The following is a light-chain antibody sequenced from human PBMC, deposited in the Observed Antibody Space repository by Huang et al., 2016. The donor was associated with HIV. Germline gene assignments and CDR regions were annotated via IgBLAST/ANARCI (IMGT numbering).Light chain of an antibody. Sequence: AIRMTQSPSSLSASTGDRVTITCRASQGISSYLAWYQQKPGKTPKLLIYAASTLQSGFPSRFSVSGFGTDFTLTISSLQSGDLGSYHCQQCYTYPHSFGQGTKLEI. CDR3: QQCYTYPHS. CDR1: QGISSY. CDR2: AAS. J-gene: IGKJ2*01. V-gene: IGKV1-8*01.